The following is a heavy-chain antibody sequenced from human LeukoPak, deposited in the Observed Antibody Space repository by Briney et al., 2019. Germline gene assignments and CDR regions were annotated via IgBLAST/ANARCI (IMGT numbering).Heavy chain of an antibody. CDR3: ARVLAGATYFDY. V-gene: IGHV3-11*04. D-gene: IGHD1-26*01. CDR1: GGSFSGYY. CDR2: ISSSGSTM. J-gene: IGHJ4*01. Sequence: LSLTCAVYGGSFSGYYWSWIRQTPGKGLEWLSYISSSGSTMYYADSVKGRITISRDNAKNSLYLQMNSLRAEDTAVYYCARVLAGATYFDYWGQGTLVTVSS.